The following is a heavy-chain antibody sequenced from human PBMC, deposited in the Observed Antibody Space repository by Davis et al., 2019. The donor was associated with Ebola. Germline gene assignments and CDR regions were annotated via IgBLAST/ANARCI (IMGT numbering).Heavy chain of an antibody. V-gene: IGHV3-74*01. D-gene: IGHD1-26*01. CDR2: IDIDGSNT. CDR1: ETAFRADW. CDR3: ATLGSVTDH. Sequence: HTGGSLRLSCAAFETAFRADWMHWVRQVPGKGLVWVSTIDIDGSNTYYADSVKGRFSISRDNAKDTLYLQMSGLTAEDTGVYYCATLGSVTDHWGQGTLVTVSS. J-gene: IGHJ1*01.